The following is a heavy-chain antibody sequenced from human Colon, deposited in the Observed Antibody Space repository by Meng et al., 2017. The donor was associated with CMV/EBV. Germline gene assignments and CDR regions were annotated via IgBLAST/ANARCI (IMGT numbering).Heavy chain of an antibody. J-gene: IGHJ5*02. Sequence: SETLSLTCTVSGESFTEYYWAWIRQPPGKGLEWIGSIYYTGSTYYNSSLKSRVTISVDTSKNQFSLKLSSVTAADTAVYYCAGESQQLVAWWFDPWGQGTLVTVSS. CDR3: AGESQQLVAWWFDP. CDR2: IYYTGST. CDR1: GESFTEYY. V-gene: IGHV4-39*01. D-gene: IGHD6-13*01.